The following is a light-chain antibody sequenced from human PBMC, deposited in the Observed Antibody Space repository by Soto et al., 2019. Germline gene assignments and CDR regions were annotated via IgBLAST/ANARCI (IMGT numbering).Light chain of an antibody. J-gene: IGLJ1*01. CDR2: QDS. Sequence: SYELTQPPSVSVSPGQTASITCSGDKLGDKYACWYQQKPCQSPVLVIYQDSKRPSGIPERFSGSNSGNTATLTISGTQAMDEADYYCQAWHSSTAPYVFGTGTKLTVL. V-gene: IGLV3-1*01. CDR1: KLGDKY. CDR3: QAWHSSTAPYV.